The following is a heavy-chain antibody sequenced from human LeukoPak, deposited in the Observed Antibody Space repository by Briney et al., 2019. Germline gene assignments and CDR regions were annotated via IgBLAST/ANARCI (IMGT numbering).Heavy chain of an antibody. V-gene: IGHV3-21*06. CDR1: GFTFTDYS. CDR3: ARDGSGFYLYNYMDV. D-gene: IGHD6-25*01. Sequence: PGGSLRLSRAPPGFTFTDYSMNWVRQAPGKGLEWVASISTVSTYTFYADSVKGRFSISRDNVRNLLYLQMSSLGAEDTAVYYCARDGSGFYLYNYMDVWGKGTTVTVSS. CDR2: ISTVSTYT. J-gene: IGHJ6*03.